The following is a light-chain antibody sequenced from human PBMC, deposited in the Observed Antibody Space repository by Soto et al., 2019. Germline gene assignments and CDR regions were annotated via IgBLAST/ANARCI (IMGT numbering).Light chain of an antibody. CDR3: QQYSKWPRT. CDR2: GAS. V-gene: IGKV3-15*01. J-gene: IGKJ2*01. CDR1: QSISTI. Sequence: EIVMTQSPATLSVSPGERATLSCRASQSISTILAWYQQSPGQAPRLLLYGASTRAAGIPARFSGSGSGTEFPLTSSSLQSEDFAVYYCQQYSKWPRTFGQGTKLEIK.